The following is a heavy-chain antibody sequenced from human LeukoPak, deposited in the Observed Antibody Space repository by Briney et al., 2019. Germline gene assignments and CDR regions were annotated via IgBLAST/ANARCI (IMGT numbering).Heavy chain of an antibody. Sequence: GGSLRLACVASGFTFSTYDMHCVRQAAGDRLEWVSSIHTADDTYYPDSVKGRFTISSENAKNLLYLQMNSLGVGDTAVYYCARGRCSSPSCSFRLYGLDIWGQGTMVTVTS. D-gene: IGHD2-2*01. CDR2: IHTADDT. V-gene: IGHV3-13*04. J-gene: IGHJ3*02. CDR1: GFTFSTYD. CDR3: ARGRCSSPSCSFRLYGLDI.